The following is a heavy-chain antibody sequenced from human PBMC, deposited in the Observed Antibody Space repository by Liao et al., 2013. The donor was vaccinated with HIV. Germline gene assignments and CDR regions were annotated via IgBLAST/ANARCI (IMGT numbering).Heavy chain of an antibody. CDR2: IYYSGNM. J-gene: IGHJ4*02. CDR3: ARAWHYDFWSGYPEWPYFDY. Sequence: QVQLQESGPGLVKPSQTLSLTCTVSGDSISSGDYYWNWIRQPPGRGLEWIGYIYYSGNMYYNPSLKSRVTISIDTSKNQFSLKVNSVTAADTAVYYCARAWHYDFWSGYPEWPYFDYWGQGTLVTVSS. D-gene: IGHD3-3*01. CDR1: GDSISSGDYY. V-gene: IGHV4-30-4*08.